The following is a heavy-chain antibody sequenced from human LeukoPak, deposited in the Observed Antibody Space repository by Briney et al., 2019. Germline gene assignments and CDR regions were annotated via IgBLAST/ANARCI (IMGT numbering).Heavy chain of an antibody. Sequence: SETLSLTCAVYGGSFSRYYWSWIRQSPGKGLEWIAEIDHRGDTNYNPSVKSRVTISVDTSKNQFSLKMRSLSAADTALYYCARGATISETGYFDFWGQGTLVTISS. V-gene: IGHV4-34*01. CDR2: IDHRGDT. J-gene: IGHJ4*03. CDR3: ARGATISETGYFDF. D-gene: IGHD5-24*01. CDR1: GGSFSRYY.